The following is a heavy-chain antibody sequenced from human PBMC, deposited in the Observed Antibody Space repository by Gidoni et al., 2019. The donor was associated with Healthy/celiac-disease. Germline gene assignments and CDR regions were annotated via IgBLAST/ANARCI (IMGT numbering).Heavy chain of an antibody. CDR3: TRDNAQQWLGPDAFDI. Sequence: EVQLVESGGGLVKPGRSLRLSCTASGFTFGDYAMSWFRQAPGKGLEWVGFIRSKAYGGTTEYAASVKGRFTISRDDSKSIAYLQMNSLKTEDTAVYYCTRDNAQQWLGPDAFDIWGQGTMVTVSS. CDR2: IRSKAYGGTT. V-gene: IGHV3-49*05. D-gene: IGHD6-19*01. J-gene: IGHJ3*02. CDR1: GFTFGDYA.